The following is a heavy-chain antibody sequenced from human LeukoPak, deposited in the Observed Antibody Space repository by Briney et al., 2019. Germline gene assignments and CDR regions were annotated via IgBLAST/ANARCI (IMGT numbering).Heavy chain of an antibody. CDR1: GFTVGNNQ. CDR2: VYSGGTT. D-gene: IGHD1-26*01. Sequence: GGSLRLSCAASGFTVGNNQMTWVRQASGKGLEWVSLVYSGGTTRYADSVKGRFTISRDNSKNTVYLQMNSLRAEDTAVYYCATPNGERSGSYSYWGQGTLVTVSS. CDR3: ATPNGERSGSYSY. J-gene: IGHJ4*02. V-gene: IGHV3-66*01.